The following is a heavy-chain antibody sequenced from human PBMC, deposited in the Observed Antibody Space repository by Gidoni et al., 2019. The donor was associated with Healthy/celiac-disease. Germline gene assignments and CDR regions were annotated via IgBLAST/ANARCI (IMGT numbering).Heavy chain of an antibody. CDR1: GFTFSSYA. J-gene: IGHJ6*02. D-gene: IGHD1-26*01. CDR3: AKLLGGVGYYYGMDV. V-gene: IGHV3-23*01. Sequence: EGQLLESGGGLVQPGGCRGLSGAASGFTFSSYAMSWVRPAPGKGLGWVSAISGSGGSTYSADSVTGRFPISIDNSKTTLYLQMNSLRAEDTAVYYCAKLLGGVGYYYGMDVWGQGTTVTVSS. CDR2: ISGSGGST.